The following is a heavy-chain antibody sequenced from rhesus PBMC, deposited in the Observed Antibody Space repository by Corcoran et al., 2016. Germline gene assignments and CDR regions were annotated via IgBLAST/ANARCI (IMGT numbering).Heavy chain of an antibody. J-gene: IGHJ4*01. CDR1: GFTVSDHY. Sequence: EVQLVESGGGLVQPGGSLRLSCAAYGFTVSDHYMYWVRQASGNGLEWVVFIKRKTYGRTAEYDASVKGRFTISRDDSESIAYLQMNSLKTEDTAVYYCTRSHGPYYYSGGYSISAFDYWGQGVLVTVSS. CDR3: TRSHGPYYYSGGYSISAFDY. D-gene: IGHD3-16*01. V-gene: IGHV3-184*01. CDR2: IKRKTYGRTA.